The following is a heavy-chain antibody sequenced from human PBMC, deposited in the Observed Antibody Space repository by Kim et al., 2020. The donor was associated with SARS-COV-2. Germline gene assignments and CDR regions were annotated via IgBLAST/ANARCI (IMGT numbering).Heavy chain of an antibody. V-gene: IGHV4-34*01. D-gene: IGHD3-22*01. J-gene: IGHJ6*02. CDR2: INHSGST. CDR3: ARGTPGRGSGYYYFYYYYGMDV. CDR1: GGSFSGYY. Sequence: SETLSLTCAVYGGSFSGYYWSWIRQPPGKGLEWIGEINHSGSTNYNPSLKSRVTISVDTSKNQFSLKLSSVTAADTAVYYCARGTPGRGSGYYYFYYYYGMDVWGQGTTVTVSS.